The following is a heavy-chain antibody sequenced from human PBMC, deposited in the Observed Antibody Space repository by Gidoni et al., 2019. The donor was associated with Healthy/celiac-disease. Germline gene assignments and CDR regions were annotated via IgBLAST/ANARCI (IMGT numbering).Heavy chain of an antibody. CDR3: TRGPEYYYDSSGYYSYYYGMDV. CDR1: GFTFGDYA. J-gene: IGHJ6*02. Sequence: EVQLVESGGGLVQPGRSLRLSCTASGFTFGDYAMSWFRQAPGKGLEWVGFIRSKAYGGTTEYAASGKGRFTISRDDSKSIAYLQMNSLKTEDTAVYYCTRGPEYYYDSSGYYSYYYGMDVWGQGTTVTVSS. D-gene: IGHD3-22*01. V-gene: IGHV3-49*03. CDR2: IRSKAYGGTT.